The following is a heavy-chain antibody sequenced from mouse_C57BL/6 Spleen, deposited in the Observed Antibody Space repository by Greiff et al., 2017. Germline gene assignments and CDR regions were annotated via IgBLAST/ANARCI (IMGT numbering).Heavy chain of an antibody. J-gene: IGHJ1*03. CDR1: GFSLSTSGMG. Sequence: ESGPGILQSSQTLSLPCSFSGFSLSTSGMGVSWIRQPSGKGLEWLAHIYWDDDNRYNPSLKSRLTISKDTSRNLVFLKITSVDTADTATYYCARSVDGYRWYFDVWGTGTTVTVSS. D-gene: IGHD2-3*01. CDR2: IYWDDDN. CDR3: ARSVDGYRWYFDV. V-gene: IGHV8-12*01.